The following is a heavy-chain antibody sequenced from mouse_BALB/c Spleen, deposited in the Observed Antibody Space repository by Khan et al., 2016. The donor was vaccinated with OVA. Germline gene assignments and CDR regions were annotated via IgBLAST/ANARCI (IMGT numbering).Heavy chain of an antibody. CDR2: ISTGSRTI. CDR1: GFTFSTFG. D-gene: IGHD1-1*01. J-gene: IGHJ4*01. V-gene: IGHV5-17*02. Sequence: EVELVESGGGLVQPGGSRKLSCAASGFTFSTFGMHWVRQAPEKGLEWIAYISTGSRTIFYADTVKGRSTISGDNPTNTLFLQMTSLRSEDTAMDYCARSTTVVARAMDYWGQGTSVTVSS. CDR3: ARSTTVVARAMDY.